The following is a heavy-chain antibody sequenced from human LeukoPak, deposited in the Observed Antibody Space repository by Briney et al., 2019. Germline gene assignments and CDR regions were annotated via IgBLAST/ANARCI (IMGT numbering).Heavy chain of an antibody. V-gene: IGHV3-21*01. D-gene: IGHD2-8*01. Sequence: PGGSLRLSCEASGFTFSAYAMTWVRQAPGKGLEWVSSISSSSSYIYYADSVKGRFTISRDNAKNSLYLQMNSLRAEDTAVYYCASFRMVSEDYWGQGTLVTVSS. J-gene: IGHJ4*02. CDR3: ASFRMVSEDY. CDR1: GFTFSAYA. CDR2: ISSSSSYI.